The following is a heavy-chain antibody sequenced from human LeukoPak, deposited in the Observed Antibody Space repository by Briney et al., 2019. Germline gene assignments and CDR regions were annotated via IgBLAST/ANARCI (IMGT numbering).Heavy chain of an antibody. J-gene: IGHJ6*02. V-gene: IGHV1-2*02. CDR2: INPNSGGT. Sequence: ASVKVSCKASGYTFTGYYVHWVRQAPGQGLEWMGWINPNSGGTNYAQKFQGRVTMTRDTSISTAYMELSRLRSDDTAVYYCAVAYCSSTSCYTGGDYGMDVWGQGTTDTVSS. D-gene: IGHD2-2*02. CDR1: GYTFTGYY. CDR3: AVAYCSSTSCYTGGDYGMDV.